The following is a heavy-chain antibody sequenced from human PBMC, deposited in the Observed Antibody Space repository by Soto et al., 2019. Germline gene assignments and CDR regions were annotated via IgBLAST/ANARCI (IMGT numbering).Heavy chain of an antibody. V-gene: IGHV4-31*03. D-gene: IGHD1-1*01. J-gene: IGHJ3*02. CDR3: ARVPATADAFDI. Sequence: QVQLQESGPGLVKPSQTLSLTCTVSGGSISSGGYYWSWIRHHPRKGLEWIGYIYYSGSTYYNPSLQSRFNISVDTSKNQFPLKLSSVTAADKAVYYCARVPATADAFDICGQGTMVTVSS. CDR2: IYYSGST. CDR1: GGSISSGGYY.